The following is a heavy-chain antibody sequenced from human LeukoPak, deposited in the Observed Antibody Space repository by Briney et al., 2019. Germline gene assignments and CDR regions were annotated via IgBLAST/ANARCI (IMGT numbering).Heavy chain of an antibody. CDR1: GYTFTSYG. CDR3: ARRGGKNYGHYVLYYDYMDV. V-gene: IGHV1-18*01. CDR2: ICAYNGNT. Sequence: ASVKVSCKASGYTFTSYGMTWVRQAPGQGLEWLGWICAYNGNTNYAQNLQARATMTTDTSASTASKELRSLRSDDTAVYYWARRGGKNYGHYVLYYDYMDVWGKGTTVTVPS. D-gene: IGHD4-17*01. J-gene: IGHJ6*03.